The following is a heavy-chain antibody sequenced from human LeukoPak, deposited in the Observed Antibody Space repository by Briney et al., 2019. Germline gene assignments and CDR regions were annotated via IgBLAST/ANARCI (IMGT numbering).Heavy chain of an antibody. D-gene: IGHD3-22*01. J-gene: IGHJ3*02. V-gene: IGHV3-23*01. CDR3: AKTSYYDSSGYFYAFDI. CDR2: ISGSGGST. Sequence: PGGSLRLSCAASGFTFSSYAMSWVRQAPGKGLEWVSAISGSGGSTYYADSVKGRFTISRDNSKNTLYLQMNSLRAEDTAVYYCAKTSYYDSSGYFYAFDIWGQGTMVTVSS. CDR1: GFTFSSYA.